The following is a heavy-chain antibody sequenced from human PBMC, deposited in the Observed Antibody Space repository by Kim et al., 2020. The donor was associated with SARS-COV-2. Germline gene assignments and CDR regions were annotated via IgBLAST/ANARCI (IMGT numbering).Heavy chain of an antibody. D-gene: IGHD3-10*01. Sequence: GGSLRLSCAASGFTFSSYGMHWVRQAPGKGLEWVAVISYDGSNKYYADSVKGRFTISRDNSKNTLYLQMNSLRAEDTAVYYCAKRGPAKTYYYGSGSYGAYYFDYWGQGTLVTVSS. J-gene: IGHJ4*02. CDR1: GFTFSSYG. CDR2: ISYDGSNK. CDR3: AKRGPAKTYYYGSGSYGAYYFDY. V-gene: IGHV3-30*18.